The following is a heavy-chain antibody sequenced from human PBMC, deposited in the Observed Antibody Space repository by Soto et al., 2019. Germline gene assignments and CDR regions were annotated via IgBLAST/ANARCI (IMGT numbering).Heavy chain of an antibody. D-gene: IGHD3-3*01. V-gene: IGHV3-7*01. CDR2: IKEDGSEK. CDR1: GLTFSVHW. Sequence: GGSLRLSCAASGLTFSVHWMSWVRQAPGKGLEWVARIKEDGSEKQYVDYVKGRFTISRDNAESSLYLQMNYVRDEDTAVYYWIKDFQAFWGQGTLVPV. J-gene: IGHJ4*02. CDR3: IKDFQAF.